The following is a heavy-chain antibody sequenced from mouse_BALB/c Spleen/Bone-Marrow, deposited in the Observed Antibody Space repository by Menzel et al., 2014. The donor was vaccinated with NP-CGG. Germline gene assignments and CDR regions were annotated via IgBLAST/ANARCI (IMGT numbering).Heavy chain of an antibody. CDR3: ARAPYAGAAGYGYMDL. CDR2: IYASGIT. J-gene: IGHJ4*01. Sequence: LEESGGRLVTPGGSLTLTCTVSGIDLSGYAVTWVRQAPGKGLKWIGSIYASGITYYATWTKGRFTISKTSTTVDLKITSPTSEDTATYFCARAPYAGAAGYGYMDLWGQGTLVTVSS. V-gene: IGHV5-6-5*01. CDR1: GIDLSGYA. D-gene: IGHD2-2*01.